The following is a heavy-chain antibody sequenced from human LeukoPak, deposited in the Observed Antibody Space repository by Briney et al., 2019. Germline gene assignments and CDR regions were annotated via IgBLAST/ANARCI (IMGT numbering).Heavy chain of an antibody. J-gene: IGHJ6*02. V-gene: IGHV3-21*01. CDR2: ISSSSSYI. Sequence: GGSLRLSCAASGFTFSSYSMNWVRQAPGKGLEWVSSISSSSSYIYYAGSVKGRFTISRDNAKNSLYLQMNSLRAEDTAVYYCARVQPLYGMDVWGQGTTVTVSS. D-gene: IGHD2-2*01. CDR1: GFTFSSYS. CDR3: ARVQPLYGMDV.